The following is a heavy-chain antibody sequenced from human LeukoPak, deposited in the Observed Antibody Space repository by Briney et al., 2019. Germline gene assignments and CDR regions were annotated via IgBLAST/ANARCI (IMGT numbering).Heavy chain of an antibody. Sequence: QAGGSLRPSCAASGFSFSSYDMNWVRQAPGKGLEWISYISSSGRTIYDADSVKGRFTISRDNAKNSLYLQMNGLRAEDMALYYCARGGHGDYYFDYWGQGTLVTASS. CDR3: ARGGHGDYYFDY. CDR1: GFSFSSYD. CDR2: ISSSGRTI. V-gene: IGHV3-48*03. D-gene: IGHD4-17*01. J-gene: IGHJ4*02.